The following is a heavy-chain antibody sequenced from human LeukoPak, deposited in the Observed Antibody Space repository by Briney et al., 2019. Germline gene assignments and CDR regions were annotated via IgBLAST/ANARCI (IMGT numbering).Heavy chain of an antibody. Sequence: PGGSLRLSCAASGFTFSGSAMHWVRQAPGKGLEWVAFIRYDGSNKYYADSVKGRFTISRDNSKNTLYLQMNSLRAEDTAVYYCAKDGGYFDWLFPLDYWGQGTLVAVSS. CDR2: IRYDGSNK. CDR1: GFTFSGSA. CDR3: AKDGGYFDWLFPLDY. D-gene: IGHD3-9*01. J-gene: IGHJ4*02. V-gene: IGHV3-30*02.